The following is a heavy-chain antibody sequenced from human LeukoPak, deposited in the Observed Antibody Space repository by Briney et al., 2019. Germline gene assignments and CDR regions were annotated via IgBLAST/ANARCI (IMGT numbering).Heavy chain of an antibody. CDR3: ARSTGGLYYYYYYMDV. CDR2: INPNSGGT. D-gene: IGHD7-27*01. V-gene: IGHV1-2*02. CDR1: GYTFTGYY. J-gene: IGHJ6*03. Sequence: ASVKVSCKASGYTFTGYYMHWVRQAPGQGLEWMGWINPNSGGTNYAQKFQGRVTMTRDTSISTAYMELSRLRSDDTAVYYCARSTGGLYYYYYYMDVWGKGTTVTVSS.